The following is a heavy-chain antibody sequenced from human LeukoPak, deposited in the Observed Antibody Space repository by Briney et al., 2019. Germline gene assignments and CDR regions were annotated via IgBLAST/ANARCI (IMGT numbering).Heavy chain of an antibody. J-gene: IGHJ4*02. V-gene: IGHV4-39*07. Sequence: SETLSLTCTVSGGSISRSNYYWGWIRQPPGKGLEWIASISYSGSTYYNASVKSRVTISRDTSKNQFSLSLNSVAAADTAVYYCVRVKGGSISDSWGQGTLVTVSS. D-gene: IGHD1-26*01. CDR3: VRVKGGSISDS. CDR1: GGSISRSNYY. CDR2: ISYSGST.